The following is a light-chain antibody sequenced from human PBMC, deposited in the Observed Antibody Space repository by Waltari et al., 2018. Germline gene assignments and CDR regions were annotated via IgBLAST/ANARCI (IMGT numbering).Light chain of an antibody. CDR1: QSLLRSTGYNF. CDR2: LGS. J-gene: IGKJ1*01. CDR3: QQYYSTPWT. Sequence: DIVMTQSPLSLSVTPGEPASISCRSSQSLLRSTGYNFLDWYLQKPGQPPQLLISLGSDRASGVPDRFSGSGSGTDFTLTISSLQAEDVAVYYCQQYYSTPWTFAQGTKVEIK. V-gene: IGKV2-28*01.